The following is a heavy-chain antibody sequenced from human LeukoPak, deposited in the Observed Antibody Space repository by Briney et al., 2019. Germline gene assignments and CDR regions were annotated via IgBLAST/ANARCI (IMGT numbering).Heavy chain of an antibody. J-gene: IGHJ4*02. V-gene: IGHV3-23*01. CDR1: GFTFSSYA. D-gene: IGHD6-13*01. Sequence: GGSLRLSCAASGFTFSSYAMSWVRQAPGKGLEWVSTISGSGGTTYYADSVKGRFTISRDNSKNTLYLQMNSLRAEDTAVYYCAKSGYSTNWYWYFDYWGQGTLVTVSS. CDR3: AKSGYSTNWYWYFDY. CDR2: ISGSGGTT.